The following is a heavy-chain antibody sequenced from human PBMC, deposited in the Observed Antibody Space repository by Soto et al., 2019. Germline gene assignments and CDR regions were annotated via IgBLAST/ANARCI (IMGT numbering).Heavy chain of an antibody. CDR2: ISDRGGST. CDR1: GWTFSNCA. CDR3: ARRPYSYVSLYLFGF. D-gene: IGHD5-18*01. V-gene: IGHV3-23*01. J-gene: IGHJ4*02. Sequence: LRLSCAASGWTFSNCALSWVRQSPGRRLEWVASISDRGGSTKYADSVNGRFTISRDNSRNTLFLQMDTLRAEDTAVYYCARRPYSYVSLYLFGFWGQGTLVTVPS.